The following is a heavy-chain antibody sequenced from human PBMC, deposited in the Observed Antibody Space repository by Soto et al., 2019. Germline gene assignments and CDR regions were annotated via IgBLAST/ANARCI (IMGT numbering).Heavy chain of an antibody. J-gene: IGHJ3*01. Sequence: QVQLVQSVAEVKKPGSSVKVSGKASGGTFSSYAISWVRQAPGQGLEWMGGIIPIFGTANYAQKFQGRVTITADESTSTAYMELSSLRSEDTAMYYCARDAYCGGDCSLGVWGQGTMVTVSS. CDR2: IIPIFGTA. D-gene: IGHD2-21*02. CDR1: GGTFSSYA. V-gene: IGHV1-69*12. CDR3: ARDAYCGGDCSLGV.